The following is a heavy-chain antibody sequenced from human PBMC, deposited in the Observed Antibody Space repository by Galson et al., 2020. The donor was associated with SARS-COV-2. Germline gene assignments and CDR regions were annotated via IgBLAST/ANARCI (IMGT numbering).Heavy chain of an antibody. V-gene: IGHV3-23*01. Sequence: SCAASGFTFSSYAMSWVRQAPGKGLEWVSAISSNGARTHYADSVKGRFTISRDNSKSTLYLQITSLRAEDTALYYCAKEEKNREADAFDIWGQGTMVTVSS. D-gene: IGHD1-26*01. J-gene: IGHJ3*02. CDR3: AKEEKNREADAFDI. CDR1: GFTFSSYA. CDR2: ISSNGART.